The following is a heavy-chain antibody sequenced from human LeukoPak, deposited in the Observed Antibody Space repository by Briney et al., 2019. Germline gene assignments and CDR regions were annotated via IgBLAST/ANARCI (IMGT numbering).Heavy chain of an antibody. V-gene: IGHV4-34*01. D-gene: IGHD2-21*02. CDR1: GGSFSGYY. CDR2: INHSGST. Sequence: PSETLSLTCAVYGGSFSGYYWSWIRQPPGKGLEWIGEINHSGSTNYNPSLKSRVTISVDTSKNQFSLKLSSVTAADTAVYYCARTVSGDFVYYYYYYMDVWGKGTTVTISS. CDR3: ARTVSGDFVYYYYYYMDV. J-gene: IGHJ6*03.